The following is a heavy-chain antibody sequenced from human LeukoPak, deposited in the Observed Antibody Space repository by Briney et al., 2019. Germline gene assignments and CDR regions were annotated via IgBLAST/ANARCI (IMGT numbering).Heavy chain of an antibody. CDR1: GFTFSSYA. J-gene: IGHJ6*02. Sequence: GGSLRLSCAASGFTFSSYAMHWVRQAPGKGLEWVAVISYDGSNKYYADSVKGRFTISRDNSKNTLYLQMNSPRAEDTAVYYCAREVREYQLLSYYYYYGMDVWGQGTTVTVSS. CDR2: ISYDGSNK. D-gene: IGHD2-2*01. CDR3: AREVREYQLLSYYYYYGMDV. V-gene: IGHV3-30-3*01.